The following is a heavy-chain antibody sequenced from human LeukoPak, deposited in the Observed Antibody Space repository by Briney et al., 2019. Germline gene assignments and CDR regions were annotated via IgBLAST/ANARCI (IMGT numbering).Heavy chain of an antibody. V-gene: IGHV3-30*02. J-gene: IGHJ4*02. CDR2: IRYDGSNK. CDR3: AKDGYSSSLHYFDY. Sequence: GGSLRLSCAASGFTFSSYGMHWVRQAPGKGLEWVAFIRYDGSNKYYADSVKGRFTISRDNSKNTLYLQMNSLRAEDTAVYYCAKDGYSSSLHYFDYWGQGTLVTVSS. D-gene: IGHD6-13*01. CDR1: GFTFSSYG.